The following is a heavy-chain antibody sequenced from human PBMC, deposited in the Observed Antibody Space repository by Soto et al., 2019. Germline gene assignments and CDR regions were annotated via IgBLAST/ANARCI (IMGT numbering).Heavy chain of an antibody. V-gene: IGHV3-23*01. CDR1: GFTFSSYA. CDR2: ISGSGGST. J-gene: IGHJ6*02. CDR3: AKVIGGYSSSSGRYYYYGMDV. Sequence: PGGSLRLSCAASGFTFSSYAMSWVRQAPGKGLEWVSAISGSGGSTYYADSVKGRFSISGDNSKNTLYLQMNSLRAEDTAVYYCAKVIGGYSSSSGRYYYYGMDVWGQGTTVTVSS. D-gene: IGHD6-6*01.